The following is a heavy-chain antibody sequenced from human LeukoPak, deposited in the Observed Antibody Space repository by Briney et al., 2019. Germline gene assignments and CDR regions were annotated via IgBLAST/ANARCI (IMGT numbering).Heavy chain of an antibody. CDR3: ARWHYFDY. CDR2: IYHSGST. CDR1: GSSISSGYY. J-gene: IGHJ4*02. Sequence: PETLSLTCTVSGSSISSGYYWGWIRQPPGKGLEWIGSIYHSGSTYYNPSLKSRVTISVDTSKNQFSLKLSSVTAADTAVYFCARWHYFDYWGQGTLVTVSS. V-gene: IGHV4-38-2*02.